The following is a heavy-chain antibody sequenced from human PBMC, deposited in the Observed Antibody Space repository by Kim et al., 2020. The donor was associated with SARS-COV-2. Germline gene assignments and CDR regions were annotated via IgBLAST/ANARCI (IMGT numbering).Heavy chain of an antibody. CDR1: GFTFSSYA. CDR3: ANSPCPRYGVCSKYYFDY. Sequence: GGSLRLSCAASGFTFSSYAMSWVRQAPGKGLEWVSAISGSGGSTYYADSVKGRFTISRDNSKNTLYLQMNSLRAEDTAVYYCANSPCPRYGVCSKYYFDYWGQGTLVTVSS. CDR2: ISGSGGST. J-gene: IGHJ4*02. V-gene: IGHV3-23*01. D-gene: IGHD2-8*01.